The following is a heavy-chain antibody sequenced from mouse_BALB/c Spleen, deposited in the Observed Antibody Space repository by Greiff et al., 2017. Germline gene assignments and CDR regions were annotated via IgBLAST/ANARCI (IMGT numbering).Heavy chain of an antibody. CDR3: ARVEYGNYGYFDV. D-gene: IGHD2-10*02. V-gene: IGHV2-6-7*01. J-gene: IGHJ1*01. Sequence: VQGVESGPGLVAPSQSLSITCTVSGFSLTGYGVNWVRQPPGKGLEWLGMIWGDGSTDYNSAIKSRLSISKDNSKSQVCVKMNSLQTDDTARYSCARVEYGNYGYFDVWGAGTTVTVSS. CDR1: GFSLTGYG. CDR2: IWGDGST.